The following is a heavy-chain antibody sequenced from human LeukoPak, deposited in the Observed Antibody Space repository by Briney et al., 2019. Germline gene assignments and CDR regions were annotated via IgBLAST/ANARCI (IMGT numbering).Heavy chain of an antibody. CDR2: IIPIFGTA. CDR1: GGTFSSYA. D-gene: IGHD2-15*01. J-gene: IGHJ5*02. CDR3: ARDRPDIVVVVAAQGWFDP. Sequence: SVKVSCKASGGTFSSYAISWVRQAPGQGLEWMGGIIPIFGTANYAQKFQGRVTITADKSTSTAYMELSSLRSEDTAVYYCARDRPDIVVVVAAQGWFDPWGQGTLVTVSS. V-gene: IGHV1-69*06.